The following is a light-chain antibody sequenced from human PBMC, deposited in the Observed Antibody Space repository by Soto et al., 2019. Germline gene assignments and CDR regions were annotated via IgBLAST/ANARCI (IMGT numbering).Light chain of an antibody. CDR1: QSVGSN. J-gene: IGKJ1*01. V-gene: IGKV3-15*01. CDR2: GAS. Sequence: EIVMTQSPATLFVSPGERATLSCRASQSVGSNLAWYQQKPGQAPRLLMYGASTRATGVPARFSGSGSGAEFTLTISSLQSEDFAVYYCQQYNNRPPWTFGQGTKVEIE. CDR3: QQYNNRPPWT.